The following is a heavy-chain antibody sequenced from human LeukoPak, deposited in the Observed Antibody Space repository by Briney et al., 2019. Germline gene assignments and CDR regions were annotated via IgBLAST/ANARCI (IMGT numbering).Heavy chain of an antibody. V-gene: IGHV4-59*08. CDR3: ARHLYESRGQTSFDY. J-gene: IGHJ4*02. CDR2: IYYSGST. Sequence: PSETLSLTCTVSGGSISSYYWSWIRQPPGKGLEWIGYIYYSGSTYYNPSLKSRVTISVDTSQNQFSLKLSSVTAADTAMYYCARHLYESRGQTSFDYWGQGTLVTVSS. D-gene: IGHD3-22*01. CDR1: GGSISSYY.